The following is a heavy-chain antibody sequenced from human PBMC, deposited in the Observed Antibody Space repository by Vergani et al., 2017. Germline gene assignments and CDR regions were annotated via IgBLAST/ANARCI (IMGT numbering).Heavy chain of an antibody. J-gene: IGHJ4*02. CDR3: ASPGRDGYKWGGWYYFDY. CDR2: IIPIFGTA. CDR1: GGTFSSYA. D-gene: IGHD5-24*01. Sequence: QVQLVQSGAEVKKPGSSVKVSCKASGGTFSSYAISWVRQAPGQGLEWMGGIIPIFGTANYAQKFQGRVTITADESTSTAYMELGSLRSEDTAVYYRASPGRDGYKWGGWYYFDYWGQGTLVTVSS. V-gene: IGHV1-69*12.